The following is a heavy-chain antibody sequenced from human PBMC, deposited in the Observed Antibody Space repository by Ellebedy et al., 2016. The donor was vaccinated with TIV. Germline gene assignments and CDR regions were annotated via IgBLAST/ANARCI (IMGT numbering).Heavy chain of an antibody. CDR1: GYTFTSYY. CDR3: ARGSVYDSSGYYYGGRSDA. Sequence: AASVKVSCKASGYTFTSYYMHWVRQAPGQGLAWMGRINLSDGSTSYAQKFQGRVTMTRDTSTSTVYMELSSLRSEDTAVYSCARGSVYDSSGYYYGGRSDAWGQGSLGTVSS. J-gene: IGHJ5*02. D-gene: IGHD3-22*01. V-gene: IGHV1-46*01. CDR2: INLSDGST.